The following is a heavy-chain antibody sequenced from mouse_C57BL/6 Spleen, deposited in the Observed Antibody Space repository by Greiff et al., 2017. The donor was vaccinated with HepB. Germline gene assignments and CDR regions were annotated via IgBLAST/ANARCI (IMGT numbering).Heavy chain of an antibody. Sequence: VQVVESGGGLVKPGGSLKLSCAASGFTFSSYAMSWVRQTPEKRLEWVATISDGGSYTYYPDNVKGRFTISRDNAKNNLYLQMSHLKSEDTAMYYCARGGLQDAMDYWGQGTSVTVSS. CDR2: ISDGGSYT. V-gene: IGHV5-4*01. CDR1: GFTFSSYA. CDR3: ARGGLQDAMDY. J-gene: IGHJ4*01. D-gene: IGHD2-2*01.